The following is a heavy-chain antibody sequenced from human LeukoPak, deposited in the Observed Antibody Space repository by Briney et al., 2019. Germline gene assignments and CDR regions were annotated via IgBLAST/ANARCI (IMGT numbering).Heavy chain of an antibody. D-gene: IGHD3-22*01. V-gene: IGHV1-69*13. Sequence: ASVKVSCKASGGTFSSYAISWVRQAPGQGLEWMGGIIPIFGTANYAQKFQGRVTITADESTSTAYMELSSLRSEDTAVYYCAREEGHTFVSSGYFDYWGQGTLVTVSS. CDR1: GGTFSSYA. CDR2: IIPIFGTA. CDR3: AREEGHTFVSSGYFDY. J-gene: IGHJ4*02.